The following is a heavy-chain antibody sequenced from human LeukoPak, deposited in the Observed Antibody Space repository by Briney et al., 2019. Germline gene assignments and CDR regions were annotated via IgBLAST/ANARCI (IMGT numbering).Heavy chain of an antibody. Sequence: PGGSLRLSCAASGFTFSSYAMSWVRQAPGKGLEWVSAISGSGGSTYYADSVKGQFTISRDNSKNTLYLQMNSLRAEDTAVYYCAKDLGKKLELRNCFDYWGQGTLVTVSS. CDR2: ISGSGGST. D-gene: IGHD1-7*01. J-gene: IGHJ4*02. V-gene: IGHV3-23*01. CDR3: AKDLGKKLELRNCFDY. CDR1: GFTFSSYA.